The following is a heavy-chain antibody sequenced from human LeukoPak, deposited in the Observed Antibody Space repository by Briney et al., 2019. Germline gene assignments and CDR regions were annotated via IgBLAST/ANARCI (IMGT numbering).Heavy chain of an antibody. CDR3: TTGGGVFGVVITNYFDY. J-gene: IGHJ4*02. Sequence: KPGGSLRLSCAASGFTFSNAWMSWVRQAPGKGLEWVGRIKSKTDGGTTDYAAPVKGRFTISRDDSKNTLYLQMNSLKTEDTAVYYCTTGGGVFGVVITNYFDYWGQGTLVTVSS. V-gene: IGHV3-15*01. D-gene: IGHD3-3*01. CDR2: IKSKTDGGTT. CDR1: GFTFSNAW.